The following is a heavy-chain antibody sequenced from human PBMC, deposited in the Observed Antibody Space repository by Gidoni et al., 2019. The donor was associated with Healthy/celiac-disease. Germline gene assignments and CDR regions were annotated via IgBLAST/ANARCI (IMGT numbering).Heavy chain of an antibody. J-gene: IGHJ4*02. V-gene: IGHV3-53*01. Sequence: EVQLWESGGGLLQPGGSLRLPCAASGFTVSSNCMSWVRGAPGKGLEWVSVIYSGGSTYYADSVKGRFTISRDNSKNTLYLQMNSLRAEDTAVYYCAREGPGGHFDYWGQGTLVTVSS. CDR2: IYSGGST. CDR1: GFTVSSNC. D-gene: IGHD3-10*01. CDR3: AREGPGGHFDY.